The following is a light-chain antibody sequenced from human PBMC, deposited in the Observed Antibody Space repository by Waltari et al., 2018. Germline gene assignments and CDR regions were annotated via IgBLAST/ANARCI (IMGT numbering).Light chain of an antibody. CDR3: QQYNNWPPWT. CDR1: QSVRNN. Sequence: VSPGERATLSCRASQSVRNNLVWYQQKPGQAPRLLIYGASTRVTGIPARFSGSGSGTEFTLTISSLQSEDFAVYYCQQYNNWPPWTFGQGTKVEIK. J-gene: IGKJ1*01. V-gene: IGKV3-15*01. CDR2: GAS.